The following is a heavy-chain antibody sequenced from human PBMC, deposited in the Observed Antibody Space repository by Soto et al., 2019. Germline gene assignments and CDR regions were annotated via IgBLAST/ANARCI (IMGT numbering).Heavy chain of an antibody. D-gene: IGHD6-19*01. CDR2: ISSSSSTI. CDR1: GFTFSSYS. Sequence: PGGSLRLSCAASGFTFSSYSMNWVRQAPGKGLEWVSYISSSSSTIYYADSVKGRFTISRDNAKNSLYLQMNSLRAEDTAVYYCATWYSSGWSRFDYWGQGTLLTVSS. V-gene: IGHV3-48*01. CDR3: ATWYSSGWSRFDY. J-gene: IGHJ4*02.